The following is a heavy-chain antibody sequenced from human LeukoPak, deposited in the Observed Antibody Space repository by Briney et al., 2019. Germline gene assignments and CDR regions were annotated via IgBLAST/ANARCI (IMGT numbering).Heavy chain of an antibody. CDR3: ARSGRGSSAGFDY. V-gene: IGHV4-59*01. CDR2: IYYSGST. D-gene: IGHD3-10*01. J-gene: IGHJ4*02. CDR1: GGSIRSYY. Sequence: SETLSLTCTVSGGSIRSYYWSWIRQPPGKGLEWIGYIYYSGSTNYNPSLKSRVTISVDTSKNQFSLKLNSVTAADTAVYYCARSGRGSSAGFDYWGQGTLVTVSS.